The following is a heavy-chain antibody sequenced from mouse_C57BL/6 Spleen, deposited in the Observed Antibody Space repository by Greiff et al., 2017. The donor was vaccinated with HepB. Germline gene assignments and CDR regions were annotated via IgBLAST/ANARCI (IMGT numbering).Heavy chain of an antibody. D-gene: IGHD2-4*01. CDR3: ASMTIYYDSLYAMDY. CDR2: IYPGDGDT. J-gene: IGHJ4*01. CDR1: GYAFSSYW. V-gene: IGHV1-80*01. Sequence: VQLQQSGAELVKPGASVKISCKASGYAFSSYWMNWVKQRPGQGLEWIGQIYPGDGDTNYNGKFKGKATLTADKSSSTAYMQLSSLTSEDSAVYFCASMTIYYDSLYAMDYWGQGTSVTVSS.